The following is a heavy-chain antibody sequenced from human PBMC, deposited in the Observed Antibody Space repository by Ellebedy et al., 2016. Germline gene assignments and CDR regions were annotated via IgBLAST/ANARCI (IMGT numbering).Heavy chain of an antibody. D-gene: IGHD3-10*01. V-gene: IGHV1-18*04. CDR3: AKTSGWGYGEN. CDR2: VNTFSGNT. J-gene: IGHJ4*02. CDR1: GYTFTTSG. Sequence: ASVKVSGXASGYTFTTSGIPWVRQAPGQGLEWMGSVNTFSGNTSFAQRFQGRVSMTMDTSTHTAYMDLRILRSDDTAMYYCAKTSGWGYGENWGQGTLVTVSS.